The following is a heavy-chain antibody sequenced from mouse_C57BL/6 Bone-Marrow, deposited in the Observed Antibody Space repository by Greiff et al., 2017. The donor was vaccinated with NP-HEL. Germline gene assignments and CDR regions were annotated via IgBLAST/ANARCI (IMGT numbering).Heavy chain of an antibody. D-gene: IGHD1-1*01. CDR2: IWTGGGT. J-gene: IGHJ4*01. CDR1: GFSLTSYA. CDR3: ARNTCYGRGIYYAMDY. V-gene: IGHV2-9-1*01. Sequence: VKLQESGPGLVAPSQSLSITCTVSGFSLTSYAISWVRQPPGKGLEWLGVIWTGGGTNYNSALKSRLSISKDNSKSQVFLKMNSLQTDDTARYYCARNTCYGRGIYYAMDYWGQGTSVTVSS.